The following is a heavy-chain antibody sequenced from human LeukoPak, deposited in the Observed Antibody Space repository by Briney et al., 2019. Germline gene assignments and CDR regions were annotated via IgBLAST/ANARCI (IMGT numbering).Heavy chain of an antibody. D-gene: IGHD2-21*01. CDR3: ARRTEGAGGGWFFDH. J-gene: IGHJ4*02. V-gene: IGHV5-51*01. CDR2: ISPSDSDT. Sequence: GESPKISCKCTGYSFTNFWIGWVRQPPGKGLEYLGVISPSDSDTRYNPSFEGQVSISADKSLTSAYLQWNSLKASDTAIYFCARRTEGAGGGWFFDHWGQGTLVTVSS. CDR1: GYSFTNFW.